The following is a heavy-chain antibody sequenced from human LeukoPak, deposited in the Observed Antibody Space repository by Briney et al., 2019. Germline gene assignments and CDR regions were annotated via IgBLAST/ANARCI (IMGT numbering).Heavy chain of an antibody. CDR2: IKNKANSYTT. CDR1: GFTFSDHY. D-gene: IGHD2-2*01. Sequence: GGSLRLSCAASGFTFSDHYMDWVRQAPGKGREWVSRIKNKANSYTTEYAASVKGRFTVSREDSKNALYLQMTSLKTEDTAVYYCTREGRYCSSTSCYVCLDFWGQGTLVTVSS. J-gene: IGHJ4*02. V-gene: IGHV3-72*01. CDR3: TREGRYCSSTSCYVCLDF.